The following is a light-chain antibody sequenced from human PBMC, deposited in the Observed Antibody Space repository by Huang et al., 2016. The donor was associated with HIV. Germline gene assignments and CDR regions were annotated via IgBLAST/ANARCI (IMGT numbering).Light chain of an antibody. CDR3: QQYNNWPFT. Sequence: ERVMTQSPVTLSVSPGERATLSCRASQSVSSKLAWYQQKPGQAPRLLLYGASTRATGIPARFSGSGSGTEFTLTISSLQSEDFAVYYCQQYNNWPFTFGPGTRVDIK. J-gene: IGKJ3*01. V-gene: IGKV3-15*01. CDR1: QSVSSK. CDR2: GAS.